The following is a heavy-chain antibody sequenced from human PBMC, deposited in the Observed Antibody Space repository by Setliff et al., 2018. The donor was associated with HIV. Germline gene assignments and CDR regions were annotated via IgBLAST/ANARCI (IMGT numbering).Heavy chain of an antibody. J-gene: IGHJ4*02. CDR3: ARRGSSGDPWSGSHYLYYFDC. Sequence: SETLSLTCDVSGGSISSFNWWSWVRQSPGKGLEWIGEIYHTGSTNYSPSLKSRVTISVDTSKNQFSLKLSSVSAADTAVYYCARRGSSGDPWSGSHYLYYFDCWGQGTLVTVSS. V-gene: IGHV4-4*02. D-gene: IGHD3-3*01. CDR1: GGSISSFNW. CDR2: IYHTGST.